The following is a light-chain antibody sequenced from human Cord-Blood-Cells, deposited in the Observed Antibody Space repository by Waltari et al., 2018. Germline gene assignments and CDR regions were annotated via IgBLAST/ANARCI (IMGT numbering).Light chain of an antibody. CDR1: QSLLHSNGYNY. V-gene: IGKV2-28*01. J-gene: IGKJ1*01. Sequence: DIVMTQFPLSLPVTPGEPASISCRTSQSLLHSNGYNYLDCYLQKPGQSPQLLIYLGSNRASGVPDRFSGSGSGTDFTLKISRVEAEDVGVYYCMQALQTPTFGQGTKVEIK. CDR3: MQALQTPT. CDR2: LGS.